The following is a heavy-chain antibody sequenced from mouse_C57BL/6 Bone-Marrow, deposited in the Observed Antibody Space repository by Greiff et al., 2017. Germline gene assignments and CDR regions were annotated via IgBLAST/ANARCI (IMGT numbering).Heavy chain of an antibody. V-gene: IGHV5-6*02. CDR3: SRRCTTVVARAMDY. D-gene: IGHD1-1*01. J-gene: IGHJ4*01. Sequence: DVTLVASGGDLVKPGGSLKLSCAASGFTFSSYGMSWVRPTPDKRLEWVATISIGGSYTYYPDSVKGRFTISRDNAKNTLYLQMISLKSEDTAMYYCSRRCTTVVARAMDYWGQGPSVTVSS. CDR2: ISIGGSYT. CDR1: GFTFSSYG.